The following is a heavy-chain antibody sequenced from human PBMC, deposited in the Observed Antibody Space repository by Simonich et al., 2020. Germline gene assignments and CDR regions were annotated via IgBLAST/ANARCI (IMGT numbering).Heavy chain of an antibody. J-gene: IGHJ4*02. CDR3: ASGWDWGFSHMSDY. V-gene: IGHV1-2*06. CDR2: KNPNRGGK. D-gene: IGHD7-27*01. Sequence: QVQLVQSGAEVKKPGASVKVSCKASGYTFTGYYMHWVRQAPGQGLEWMGRKNPNRGGKNYAQKFQGRVTMTRDTSISTAYMELSRLRSDDTAVYYCASGWDWGFSHMSDYWGQGTMVTVSS. CDR1: GYTFTGYY.